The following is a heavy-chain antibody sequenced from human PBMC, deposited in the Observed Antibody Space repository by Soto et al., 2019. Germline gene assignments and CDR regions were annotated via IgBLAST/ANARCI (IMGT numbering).Heavy chain of an antibody. V-gene: IGHV4-31*03. CDR3: ARDVGEASYYYYGMDV. Sequence: KASETLSLTCTVSGGSISSGGYYWSWIRQHPGKGLEWIGYIYYSGSTYYNPSLKSRVTISVDTSKNQFSLKLSSVTAADTAVYYCARDVGEASYYYYGMDVWGQGTRVTVSS. J-gene: IGHJ6*02. D-gene: IGHD3-10*01. CDR1: GGSISSGGYY. CDR2: IYYSGST.